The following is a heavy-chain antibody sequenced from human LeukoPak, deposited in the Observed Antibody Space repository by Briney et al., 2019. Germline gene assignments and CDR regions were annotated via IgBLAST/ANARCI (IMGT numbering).Heavy chain of an antibody. V-gene: IGHV3-53*01. CDR2: IYSGGST. J-gene: IGHJ4*02. Sequence: GGSLRLSCAASGFTVSNNYMSWVRQAPGKGLEWVSVIYSGGSTYYADSVKGRFTISGDNSKNTLYLQMNSLRAEDTAVYYCARSLDGIAASSDYWGQGTLVTVSS. CDR1: GFTVSNNY. CDR3: ARSLDGIAASSDY. D-gene: IGHD6-13*01.